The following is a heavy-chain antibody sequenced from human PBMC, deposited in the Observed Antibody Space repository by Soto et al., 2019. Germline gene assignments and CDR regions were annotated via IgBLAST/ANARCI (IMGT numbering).Heavy chain of an antibody. J-gene: IGHJ5*01. CDR2: ISYDGSNK. CDR3: SREKVDLGFLEGSNYSDS. CDR1: GFTFSSYA. Sequence: QVQLVESGGGVVQPGRSLRLSCAASGFTFSSYAMHWVRQAPGKGLEWVAVISYDGSNKYYADSVKGRFTISRENSKNTVYLHKNALRAEDAAVYYWSREKVDLGFLEGSNYSDSWGQETL. V-gene: IGHV3-30-3*01. D-gene: IGHD3-3*01.